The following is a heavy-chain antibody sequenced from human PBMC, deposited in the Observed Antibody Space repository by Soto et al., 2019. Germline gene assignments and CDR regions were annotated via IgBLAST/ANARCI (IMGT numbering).Heavy chain of an antibody. J-gene: IGHJ6*02. CDR1: GDRVSSNSAA. CDR2: TYYRSKWYN. CDR3: AREPIAAQSFGMDV. V-gene: IGHV6-1*01. Sequence: KQSQTLSLTCAISGDRVSSNSAAWNWIRQSPSRGLEWLGRTYYRSKWYNDYAVSVKSRITINPDTSKNQFSLQLNSVTPEDTAVYYCAREPIAAQSFGMDVWGQGTTVTVSS. D-gene: IGHD6-25*01.